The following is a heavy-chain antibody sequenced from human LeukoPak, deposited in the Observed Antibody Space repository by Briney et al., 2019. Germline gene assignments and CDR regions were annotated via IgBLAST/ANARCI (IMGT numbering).Heavy chain of an antibody. Sequence: SVKVSCKASGGTFSTFALSWVRQAPGQGLDWMGGIIPIPSTANYAQKFQGRVTITADESTSTAYMELSSLRSEDTAVYYCATSPTGDSPGYWGQGTLVTVSS. CDR2: IIPIPSTA. V-gene: IGHV1-69*01. D-gene: IGHD2-21*02. J-gene: IGHJ4*02. CDR1: GGTFSTFA. CDR3: ATSPTGDSPGY.